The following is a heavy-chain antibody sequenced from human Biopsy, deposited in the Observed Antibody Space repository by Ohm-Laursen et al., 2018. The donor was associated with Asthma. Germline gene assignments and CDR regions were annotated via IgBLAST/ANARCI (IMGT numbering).Heavy chain of an antibody. D-gene: IGHD6-25*01. CDR2: ISSSGSTT. Sequence: SLRLSCSASGFSFSDYYMTWMRQAPGKGLEWVSSISSSGSTTYPAESVKGRFTISRDNAQKSLFLQMDSLRAEDTAIYYCARVFESSEWGPFYHFGLDVWGQGTTVAVSS. CDR1: GFSFSDYY. J-gene: IGHJ6*02. V-gene: IGHV3-11*01. CDR3: ARVFESSEWGPFYHFGLDV.